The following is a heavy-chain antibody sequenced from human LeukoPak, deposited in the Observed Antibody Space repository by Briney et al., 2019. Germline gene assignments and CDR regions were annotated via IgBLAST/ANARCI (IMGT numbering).Heavy chain of an antibody. Sequence: SETLSLTCAVYGGSFSGYYWSWIRQPPGKGLEWIGEINHSGSTNYNPSLKSRVTISVDTSKNQFSLKLSSVTAVDTAVYYCARIYGSGSYPDYWGQGTLVTVSS. CDR3: ARIYGSGSYPDY. CDR2: INHSGST. J-gene: IGHJ4*02. CDR1: GGSFSGYY. V-gene: IGHV4-34*01. D-gene: IGHD3-10*01.